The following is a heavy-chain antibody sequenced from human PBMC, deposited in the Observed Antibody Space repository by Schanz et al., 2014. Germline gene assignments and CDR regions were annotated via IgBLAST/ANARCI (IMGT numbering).Heavy chain of an antibody. CDR2: ISASGGDT. Sequence: EMQLLESGGGLAQPGGSLRLSCAASGFTFSSYAMTWVRQAPGMGLEWLSVISASGGDTYYADSVKGRFTISRDNSKNTLYLQMNSLRAEDTAVYYCAKVRYSSGWRGDYFDEWGQGTLVTVSS. CDR1: GFTFSSYA. J-gene: IGHJ4*02. D-gene: IGHD6-25*01. V-gene: IGHV3-23*01. CDR3: AKVRYSSGWRGDYFDE.